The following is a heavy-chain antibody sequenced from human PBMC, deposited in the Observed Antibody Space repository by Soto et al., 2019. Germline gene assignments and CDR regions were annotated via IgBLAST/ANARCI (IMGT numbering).Heavy chain of an antibody. CDR2: IYYSGST. D-gene: IGHD1-1*01. V-gene: IGHV4-30-2*05. CDR3: ARAYVRRTTGTTVHYFDY. CDR1: GGSISSGGYS. J-gene: IGHJ4*02. Sequence: SETLSLTCTVSGGSISSGGYSWSWIRQPPGKGLEWIGNIYYSGSTYYNPSLKSRVTISVDTSKNQFSLKLSSVTAADTAVYYCARAYVRRTTGTTVHYFDYWGQGTLVTVSS.